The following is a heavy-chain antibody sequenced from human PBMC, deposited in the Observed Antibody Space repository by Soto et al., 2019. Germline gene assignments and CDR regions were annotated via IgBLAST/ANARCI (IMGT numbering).Heavy chain of an antibody. CDR1: GFTFSGSA. D-gene: IGHD1-26*01. V-gene: IGHV3-73*01. CDR3: TSSEVVGATSVAFDI. J-gene: IGHJ3*02. CDR2: IRSKANSYAT. Sequence: GGSLRLSCAASGFTFSGSAMHWVRQASGKGLEWVGRIRSKANSYATAYAASVKGRFTISRDDSKNTAYLQMNSLKTEDTAVYYCTSSEVVGATSVAFDIWGQGTMVNVSS.